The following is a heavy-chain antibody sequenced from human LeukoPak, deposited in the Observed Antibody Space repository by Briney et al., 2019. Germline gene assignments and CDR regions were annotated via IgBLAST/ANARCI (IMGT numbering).Heavy chain of an antibody. CDR2: IYSGGST. V-gene: IGHV3-66*01. J-gene: IGHJ4*02. CDR3: ARRIAVAGAFDY. Sequence: GGSLRLSCAASGFSFSSYAMSWVRQAPGKGLEWVSVIYSGGSTYYADSVKGRFTISRDNSKNTLYLQMNSLRAEDTAVYYCARRIAVAGAFDYWGQGTLVTVSS. CDR1: GFSFSSYA. D-gene: IGHD6-19*01.